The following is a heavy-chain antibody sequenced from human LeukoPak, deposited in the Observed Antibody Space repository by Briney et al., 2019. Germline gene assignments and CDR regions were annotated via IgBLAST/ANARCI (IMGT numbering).Heavy chain of an antibody. J-gene: IGHJ6*03. CDR3: AKDRRYYYYYHMDV. CDR2: ISGDGGST. V-gene: IGHV3-43*02. CDR1: GFTFDDYA. Sequence: GGSLRLSCTPSGFTFDDYAMHWVRQAPGKGLEWVSLISGDGGSTFYADSVKGRFTISRDNSKKSLYLQMNSLRTEDTALYYCAKDRRYYYYYHMDVWGKGTTVTVSS.